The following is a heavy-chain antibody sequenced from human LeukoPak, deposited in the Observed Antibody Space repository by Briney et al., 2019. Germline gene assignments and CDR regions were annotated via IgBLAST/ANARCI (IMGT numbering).Heavy chain of an antibody. CDR1: GFTFSSYS. CDR3: ASLVGATKDY. V-gene: IGHV3-48*01. J-gene: IGHJ4*02. D-gene: IGHD1-26*01. Sequence: PGGSLRLSCAASGFTFSSYSMNWVRQAPGKGLEWVSYISSSSSTIYYADSVKGRFTISRDNAKNSPYLQMNSLRAEDTAVYYCASLVGATKDYWGQGTLVTVSS. CDR2: ISSSSSTI.